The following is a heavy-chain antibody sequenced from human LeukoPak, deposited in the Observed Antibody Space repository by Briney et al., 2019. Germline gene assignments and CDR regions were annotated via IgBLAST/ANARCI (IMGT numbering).Heavy chain of an antibody. Sequence: GGSLRLSCAASGFTFSSYWMHWVRQAPGKGLEWVAFIRYDGSNKYYADSVKGRFTISRDNSKNTLYLQMNSLRAEDTAVYYCAKDFRGGQLWFGEGVGYWGRGTLVTVSS. J-gene: IGHJ4*02. CDR1: GFTFSSYW. V-gene: IGHV3-30*02. CDR3: AKDFRGGQLWFGEGVGY. CDR2: IRYDGSNK. D-gene: IGHD3-10*01.